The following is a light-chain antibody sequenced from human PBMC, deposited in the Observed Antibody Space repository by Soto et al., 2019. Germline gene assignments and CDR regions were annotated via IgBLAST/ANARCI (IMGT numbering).Light chain of an antibody. CDR2: GAS. Sequence: ESVLTHSPRTLSLSPGEIATLSCRASQSVSSSYLAWYQQKPGQAPRLLIYGASTRAAGIPDRFSGSGSGTDFTLTISDVQPEDFAVHYCHQRQSWPRTFGQGTKVDIK. V-gene: IGKV3-20*01. J-gene: IGKJ1*01. CDR3: HQRQSWPRT. CDR1: QSVSSSY.